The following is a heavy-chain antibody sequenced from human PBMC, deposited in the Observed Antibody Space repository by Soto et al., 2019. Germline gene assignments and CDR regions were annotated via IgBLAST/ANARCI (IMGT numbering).Heavy chain of an antibody. CDR2: IYHSGST. CDR3: ARVFLMITFGGVIVPDAFDI. J-gene: IGHJ3*02. CDR1: GGSISSGGYS. V-gene: IGHV4-30-2*01. Sequence: QLQLQESGSGLVKPSQTLSLTCAVSGGSISSGGYSWSWIRQPPGKGLEWIGYIYHSGSTYYNPSLKCRVTISVDRSKNQFSLKLSSVTAADTAVYYCARVFLMITFGGVIVPDAFDIWGQGTMVTVSS. D-gene: IGHD3-16*02.